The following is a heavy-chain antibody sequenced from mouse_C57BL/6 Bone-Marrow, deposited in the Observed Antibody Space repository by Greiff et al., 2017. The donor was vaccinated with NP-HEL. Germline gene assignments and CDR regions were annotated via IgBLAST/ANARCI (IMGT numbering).Heavy chain of an antibody. CDR3: ARRSRVYAMDY. Sequence: EVKLVESGGDLVKPGGSLKLSCAASGFTFSSYGMSWVRQTPDKRLEWVATISSGGSYTYYPDSVKGRFTISRDNAKNTLYLQMSSLKSEDTAMYYCARRSRVYAMDYWGQGTSVTVSS. CDR2: ISSGGSYT. CDR1: GFTFSSYG. J-gene: IGHJ4*01. V-gene: IGHV5-6*02.